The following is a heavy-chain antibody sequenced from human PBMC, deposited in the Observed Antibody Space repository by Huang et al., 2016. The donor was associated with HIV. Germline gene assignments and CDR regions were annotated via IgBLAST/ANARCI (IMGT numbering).Heavy chain of an antibody. D-gene: IGHD3-16*01. CDR2: VFYGGNT. Sequence: QLQLQESGPGLVRPSETLSLTCSVSGGSVNSGFYYWGWIRQPPGKGLEWIASVFYGGNTFYNPSLKGRVSMSVDTSKKRFSLNLSSVTAADTAVYFCARLPFDYVWGTQRQTALDELDVWGQGTMVTVSS. CDR1: GGSVNSGFYY. CDR3: ARLPFDYVWGTQRQTALDELDV. J-gene: IGHJ3*01. V-gene: IGHV4-39*01.